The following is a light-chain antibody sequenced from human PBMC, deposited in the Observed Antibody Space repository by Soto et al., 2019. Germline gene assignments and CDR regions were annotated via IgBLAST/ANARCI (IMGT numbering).Light chain of an antibody. V-gene: IGLV2-11*01. CDR3: CSFSGGPYV. CDR1: SCDVGGYNY. Sequence: QSVLTQPRSVSGSPGQSVTISCTGNSCDVGGYNYVSWYQQHPGKAPKLMISDVSKRPSGVPDRFSGSKSGNTASLTISGLQAEDEAHYYCCSFSGGPYVFGTGTKATVL. CDR2: DVS. J-gene: IGLJ1*01.